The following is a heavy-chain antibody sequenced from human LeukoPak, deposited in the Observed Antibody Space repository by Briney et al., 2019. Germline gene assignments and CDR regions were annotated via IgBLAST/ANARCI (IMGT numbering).Heavy chain of an antibody. D-gene: IGHD6-13*01. CDR2: ISGGGGNT. J-gene: IGHJ4*02. CDR3: GRGGSSWLYFFEY. Sequence: GGSLRLSCAASGFTFSTYAMSWVRQAPGKGLEWVSSISGGGGNTYFGDSVKGRFTISRDNSKNTLYLQMNSLRAEDTALYYCGRGGSSWLYFFEYWGQGTPVTVSS. V-gene: IGHV3-23*01. CDR1: GFTFSTYA.